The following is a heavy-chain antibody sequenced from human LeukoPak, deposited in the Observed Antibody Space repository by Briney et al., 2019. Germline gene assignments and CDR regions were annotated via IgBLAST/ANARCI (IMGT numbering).Heavy chain of an antibody. D-gene: IGHD1-26*01. CDR1: GGSISSYY. Sequence: SETLSLTCTVSGGSISSYYRSWIRQPPGKGLEWIGYIYYSGSTNYNPSLKSRVTISVDTSKNQFSLKLSSVTAADTAVYYCARLRPYSGSYFSPYYYYGMDVWGQGTTVTVSS. V-gene: IGHV4-59*08. CDR2: IYYSGST. CDR3: ARLRPYSGSYFSPYYYYGMDV. J-gene: IGHJ6*02.